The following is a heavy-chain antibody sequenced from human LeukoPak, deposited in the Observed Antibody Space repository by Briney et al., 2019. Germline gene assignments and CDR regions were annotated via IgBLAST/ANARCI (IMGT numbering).Heavy chain of an antibody. CDR1: GFTFSTYW. V-gene: IGHV3-7*01. J-gene: IGHJ1*01. D-gene: IGHD5-12*01. CDR2: IKEDGSRE. CDR3: ARDSPGYGAYVS. Sequence: GGSLRLSCAASGFTFSTYWMTWVRQAQGKGLEWVANIKEDGSREYYVDSVKGRFTISRDNAKNSLYLQMDSLTAEDTAVYYCARDSPGYGAYVSWGQGTLVSVSS.